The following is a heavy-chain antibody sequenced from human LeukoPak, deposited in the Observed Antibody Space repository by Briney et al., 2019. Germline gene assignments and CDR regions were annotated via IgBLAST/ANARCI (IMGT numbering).Heavy chain of an antibody. CDR3: ARERSGGYGLDY. CDR1: GGSISGYY. V-gene: IGHV4-59*01. D-gene: IGHD3-10*01. Sequence: SETLSLTCTVSGGSISGYYWSWIRQPPGKGLEWIGYIYYTGSTYYNPSLKSRVTISADTSKNQFSLRLTSVTAADTAVYYCARERSGGYGLDYCGEGNLVTVSS. CDR2: IYYTGST. J-gene: IGHJ4*02.